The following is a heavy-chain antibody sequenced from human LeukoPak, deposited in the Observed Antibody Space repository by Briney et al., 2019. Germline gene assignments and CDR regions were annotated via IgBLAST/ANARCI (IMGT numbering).Heavy chain of an antibody. CDR2: IRSKANSYAT. CDR3: TRPSYAMASNY. J-gene: IGHJ4*02. CDR1: GFTFSGSA. V-gene: IGHV3-73*01. D-gene: IGHD2-8*01. Sequence: PGGSLRLSCAASGFTFSGSAMHWVRQASGKGLEWVGRIRSKANSYATAYAASVKGGFTISRDDSKNTAYLQMNSLKTEDTAVYYCTRPSYAMASNYWGQGTLVTVSS.